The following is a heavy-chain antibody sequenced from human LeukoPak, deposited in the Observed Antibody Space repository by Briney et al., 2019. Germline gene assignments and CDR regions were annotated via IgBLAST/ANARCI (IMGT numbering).Heavy chain of an antibody. Sequence: SQTLSLTCTVSGDSISSGASYWSWIRRPPGEGLEWIGYIYHSGTSYYNPSLRSRVSISVDTSKNQFSLKLSSVTAADTAVYYCARGASGSLLGDFFDYWGQGTLVTVSS. D-gene: IGHD3-22*01. CDR3: ARGASGSLLGDFFDY. CDR1: GDSISSGASY. V-gene: IGHV4-30-4*01. CDR2: IYHSGTS. J-gene: IGHJ4*02.